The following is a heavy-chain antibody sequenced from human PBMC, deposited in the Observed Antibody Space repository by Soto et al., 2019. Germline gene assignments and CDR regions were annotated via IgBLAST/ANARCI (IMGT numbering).Heavy chain of an antibody. CDR1: GFTFSSYD. Sequence: GGSLRLSCAASGFTFSSYDMHWVRQATGKGLEWVSAIGTAGDTYYPGSVKGRFTISRENAKNSLYLQMNSLRAEDTAVYYCARAFPQGIGTAAAGYDYWGQGTLVTVSS. D-gene: IGHD6-13*01. CDR3: ARAFPQGIGTAAAGYDY. J-gene: IGHJ4*02. CDR2: IGTAGDT. V-gene: IGHV3-13*01.